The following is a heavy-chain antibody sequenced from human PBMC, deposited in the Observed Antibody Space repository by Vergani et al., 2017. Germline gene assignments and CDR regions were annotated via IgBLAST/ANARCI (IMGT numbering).Heavy chain of an antibody. V-gene: IGHV5-51*01. J-gene: IGHJ5*02. CDR1: GYSFNSYW. CDR3: ARRGSSSVGWFDP. CDR2: IYSGDSDT. D-gene: IGHD6-6*01. Sequence: EVQLVQSGAEVKKPGESLKLSCKGSGYSFNSYWTGWVRQMPGKGLEWVGIIYSGDSDTRYSPSFQGQVTTSADKSSSTAYLQWRSLKAADTAMYYCARRGSSSVGWFDPWGQGTLVTVSS.